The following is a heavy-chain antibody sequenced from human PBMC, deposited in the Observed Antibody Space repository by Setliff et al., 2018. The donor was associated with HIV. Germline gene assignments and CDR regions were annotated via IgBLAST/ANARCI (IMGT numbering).Heavy chain of an antibody. CDR1: GFPFSSYG. CDR2: IRYDGNNK. J-gene: IGHJ4*02. Sequence: GGSLRLSCEASGFPFSSYGMHWVRQAPGKGLEWVAFIRYDGNNKYYVDSVKGRFTISRDNSKNTLYLQMNSLRAEDTAVYYCAKADSWDLLPFDYWGQGTLVTVSS. CDR3: AKADSWDLLPFDY. D-gene: IGHD1-26*01. V-gene: IGHV3-30*02.